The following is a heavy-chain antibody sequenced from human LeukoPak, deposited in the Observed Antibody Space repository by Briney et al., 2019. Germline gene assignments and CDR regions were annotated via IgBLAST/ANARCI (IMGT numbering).Heavy chain of an antibody. Sequence: ASVKVSCKASGYTFPSYFMHWVRQAPGQGLEWMGIINPTGGSTTYAQKFQGRVTITRDTSASTAYMELSSLRSEDTAVYSCARGVATNRYYFDYWGQGTLVTVSS. V-gene: IGHV1-46*01. D-gene: IGHD5-12*01. CDR1: GYTFPSYF. CDR2: INPTGGST. J-gene: IGHJ4*02. CDR3: ARGVATNRYYFDY.